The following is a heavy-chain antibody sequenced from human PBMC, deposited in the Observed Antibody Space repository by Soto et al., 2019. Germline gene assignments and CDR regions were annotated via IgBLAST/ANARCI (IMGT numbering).Heavy chain of an antibody. Sequence: EVQMVESGGGLIQPGGSLRLSCAASGFTVGSNNMNWVRQAPGKGLEWVSLIYSGGSTYYANSVKGRFTISRDSSKNTLYLQMNSLGAEDTAVYYCVTEGKSSTSCNTGCSFDYWGQGTLVTVSS. J-gene: IGHJ4*02. D-gene: IGHD2-2*02. CDR1: GFTVGSNN. V-gene: IGHV3-53*01. CDR3: VTEGKSSTSCNTGCSFDY. CDR2: IYSGGST.